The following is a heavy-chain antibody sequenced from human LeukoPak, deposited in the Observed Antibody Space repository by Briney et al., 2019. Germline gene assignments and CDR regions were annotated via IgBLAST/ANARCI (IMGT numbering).Heavy chain of an antibody. CDR3: ARVYYGSGSYYGFDP. J-gene: IGHJ5*02. CDR2: IYYSGST. D-gene: IGHD3-10*01. V-gene: IGHV4-39*07. Sequence: PSETLSLTCTVSGGSISSSSYYWGWIRQPPGKGLEWTGSIYYSGSTYYNPSLKSRVTISVDTSKNQFSLKLSSVTAADTAVYYCARVYYGSGSYYGFDPWGQGTLVTVSS. CDR1: GGSISSSSYY.